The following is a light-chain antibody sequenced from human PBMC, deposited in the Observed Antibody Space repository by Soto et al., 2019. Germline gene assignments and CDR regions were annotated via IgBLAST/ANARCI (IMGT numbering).Light chain of an antibody. CDR2: AAS. V-gene: IGKV1-39*01. CDR1: QSISSY. Sequence: DIQMTQSPSSLSASVGDRVTITCRARQSISSYLNWYQQKPGKASKLLIYAASSLQSGVPSRFSGSGSGTEFTLTISSLQPEDFATYYCQQSYRTPHTFGQGTRLEIK. CDR3: QQSYRTPHT. J-gene: IGKJ5*01.